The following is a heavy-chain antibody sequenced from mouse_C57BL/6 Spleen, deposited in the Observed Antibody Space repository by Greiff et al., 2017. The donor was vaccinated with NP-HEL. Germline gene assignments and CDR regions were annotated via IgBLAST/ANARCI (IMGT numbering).Heavy chain of an antibody. D-gene: IGHD2-1*01. CDR2: IDPEDGDT. J-gene: IGHJ2*01. CDR3: TTRYGNYFY. V-gene: IGHV14-1*01. CDR1: GFNINDHY. Sequence: VQLQQSGAELVRPGASVKLSCTASGFNINDHYMHWVKQRPEQGPGWVGRIDPEDGDTEYAPKFQGKAPMTADPPSNTAYLKPSSLTSEDTAVYYCTTRYGNYFYWGRGTTLTVSS.